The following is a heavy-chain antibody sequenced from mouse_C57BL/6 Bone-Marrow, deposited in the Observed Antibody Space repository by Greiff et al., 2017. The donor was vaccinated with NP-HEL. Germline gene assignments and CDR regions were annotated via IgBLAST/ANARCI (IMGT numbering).Heavy chain of an antibody. D-gene: IGHD4-1*01. Sequence: VQLQQSGAELVRPGASVKLSCTASGFTFNDDYMHWVKQRPEQGLEWIGWIDPENGDTEYAAKFQGKATITADKSSNTAYLQLSSLTSEDTAVYYCTAWGEDYWGQGTTLTVSA. J-gene: IGHJ2*01. CDR3: TAWGEDY. CDR2: IDPENGDT. CDR1: GFTFNDDY. V-gene: IGHV14-4*01.